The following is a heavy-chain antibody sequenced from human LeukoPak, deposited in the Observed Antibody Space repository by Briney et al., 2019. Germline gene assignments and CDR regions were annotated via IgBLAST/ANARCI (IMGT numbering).Heavy chain of an antibody. D-gene: IGHD6-13*01. Sequence: ASVKVSCKASGYTFTGYYMHWVRRAPGQGLEWMGWINPNSGGTNYAQKFQGRVTMTRDTSISTAYMELSRLRSDDTAVYYCARVIAAAGTRGEGDYFDYWGQGTLVTVSS. CDR2: INPNSGGT. CDR1: GYTFTGYY. J-gene: IGHJ4*02. CDR3: ARVIAAAGTRGEGDYFDY. V-gene: IGHV1-2*02.